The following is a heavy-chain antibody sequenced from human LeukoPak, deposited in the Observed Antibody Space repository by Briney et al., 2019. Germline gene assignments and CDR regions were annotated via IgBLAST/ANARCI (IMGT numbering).Heavy chain of an antibody. CDR1: GFTFSDQG. Sequence: PGGSLRLSSAASGFTFSDQGMNWVRQAPGKGLEWVSAVTGSGGTTYYADSVKGRFTISRDNSINTLYLQMNSLRAEDTAVYYCTRTFYLDSSSYFYFWGLGTLVTVSS. V-gene: IGHV3-23*01. CDR3: TRTFYLDSSSYFYF. J-gene: IGHJ4*02. D-gene: IGHD3-22*01. CDR2: VTGSGGTT.